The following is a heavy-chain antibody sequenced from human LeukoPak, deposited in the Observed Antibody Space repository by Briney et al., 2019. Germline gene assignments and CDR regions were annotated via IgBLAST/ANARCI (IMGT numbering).Heavy chain of an antibody. D-gene: IGHD2-2*01. V-gene: IGHV3-53*01. CDR3: ALFPCSSTSCYYFDY. CDR2: IYSGGST. J-gene: IGHJ4*02. CDR1: GFTVSSNF. Sequence: GGSLRLSCAASGFTVSSNFMSWVRQAPGKGLEWVSMIYSGGSTYYADSVKGRFTISRDNSKNTLYLQMNSLRAEDTAVYYCALFPCSSTSCYYFDYWGQGTLVTVSS.